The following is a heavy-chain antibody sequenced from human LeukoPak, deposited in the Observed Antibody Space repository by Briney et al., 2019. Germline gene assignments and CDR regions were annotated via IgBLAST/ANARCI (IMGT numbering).Heavy chain of an antibody. CDR2: ISSGAGSTI. D-gene: IGHD3-9*01. Sequence: GGSLRLSCVASGFSISDYYMSWVRQAPGKGLEWISYISSGAGSTIKYADSVKGRFTISRDNAQNSLFLQMNSLRAEDTAVYFCARARAAYFALFQHWGQGSLVIVSS. CDR1: GFSISDYY. J-gene: IGHJ1*01. CDR3: ARARAAYFALFQH. V-gene: IGHV3-11*01.